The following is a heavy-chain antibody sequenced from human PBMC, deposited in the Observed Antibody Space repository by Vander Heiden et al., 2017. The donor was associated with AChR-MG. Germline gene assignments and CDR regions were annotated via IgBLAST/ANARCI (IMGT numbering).Heavy chain of an antibody. CDR1: GYTFTSYY. J-gene: IGHJ4*02. Sequence: QVQLVQSGAEVKKPGASVKVSCKASGYTFTSYYMHWVRQAPGQGLEWMGIINPSGGSTSYAQKFQGRVTMTRDTSTSTVYMEMSSLRSEDTAVYYCARDLSGYYYDSSGPPDYWGQGTLVTVSS. CDR3: ARDLSGYYYDSSGPPDY. V-gene: IGHV1-46*01. CDR2: INPSGGST. D-gene: IGHD3-22*01.